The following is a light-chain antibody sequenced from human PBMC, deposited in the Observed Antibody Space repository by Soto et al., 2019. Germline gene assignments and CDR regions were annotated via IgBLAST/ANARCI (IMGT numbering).Light chain of an antibody. Sequence: QSALTQPASVSGSPGQSITISCTGTSSDVGHYDYVSWYQQHPGKAPRLMIYDVNNRPSGVSNRFSGSKSGNTASLTISGLQAEDEADYYCNSYSTSSTPLVFGGGTQLPS. CDR3: NSYSTSSTPLV. CDR2: DVN. CDR1: SSDVGHYDY. V-gene: IGLV2-14*03. J-gene: IGLJ2*01.